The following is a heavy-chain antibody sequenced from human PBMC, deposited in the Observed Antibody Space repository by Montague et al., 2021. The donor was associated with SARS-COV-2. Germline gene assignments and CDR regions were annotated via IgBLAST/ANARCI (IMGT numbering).Heavy chain of an antibody. CDR3: AQIKVLAAAWDY. V-gene: IGHV2-5*02. D-gene: IGHD6-13*01. CDR2: IYWDDDK. CDR1: GFSLSTSGVG. Sequence: PALVKPTQTLTLTCTFSGFSLSTSGVGVGRIRQPPGKALEWLALIYWDDDKRYSPSLKSRLTITKDASNNQVVLTMTNMDPVDTATYYCAQIKVLAAAWDYWGQGTLVTVSS. J-gene: IGHJ4*02.